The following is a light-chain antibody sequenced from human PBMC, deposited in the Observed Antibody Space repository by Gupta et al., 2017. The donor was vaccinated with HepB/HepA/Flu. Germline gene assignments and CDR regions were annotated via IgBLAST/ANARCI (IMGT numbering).Light chain of an antibody. V-gene: IGKV1-33*01. Sequence: DIQMTQSPSSLSASVGDRVTFACQASRDIRKFLNWFQQKPGKAPILLVYGVSNLEAGVPSKFSGDGHGTEFTLTINSLQPEDSATYYCQQDDNLPYTFGQGTKLEI. CDR3: QQDDNLPYT. CDR2: GVS. CDR1: RDIRKF. J-gene: IGKJ2*01.